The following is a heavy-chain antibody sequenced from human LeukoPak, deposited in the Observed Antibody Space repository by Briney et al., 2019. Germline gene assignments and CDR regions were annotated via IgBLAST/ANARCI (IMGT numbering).Heavy chain of an antibody. CDR2: YDGNVNK. Sequence: SGPTLVIPTPTLTLTFTCSGFSLSTSGVGVGWIRQPPGKYVECIALYDGNVNKRYSPSLKSGLTVTNDTSKNQVVLTMPNMDPVDTATYYCERFGCGRQLISARDYYYGMDVWGQGTTVTVSS. CDR3: ERFGCGRQLISARDYYYGMDV. CDR1: GFSLSTSGVG. D-gene: IGHD2-2*01. V-gene: IGHV2-5*01. J-gene: IGHJ6*02.